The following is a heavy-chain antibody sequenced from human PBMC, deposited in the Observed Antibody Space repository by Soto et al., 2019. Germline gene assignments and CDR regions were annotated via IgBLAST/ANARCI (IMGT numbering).Heavy chain of an antibody. D-gene: IGHD3-3*01. CDR2: IYPGDSDT. J-gene: IGHJ3*02. V-gene: IGHV5-51*01. Sequence: GSLKISCKGSGYSFTSYWIGWVRQMPGKGLEWMGIIYPGDSDTRYSPSFQGQVTISADKSISTAYLQWSSLKASDTAMYYCARQTIFGVVIIRYAFDIWGQGTMVTVSS. CDR3: ARQTIFGVVIIRYAFDI. CDR1: GYSFTSYW.